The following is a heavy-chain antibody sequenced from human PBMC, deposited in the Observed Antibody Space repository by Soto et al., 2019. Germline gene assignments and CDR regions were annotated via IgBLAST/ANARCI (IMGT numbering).Heavy chain of an antibody. J-gene: IGHJ6*02. CDR2: IIPIFGTA. D-gene: IGHD2-15*01. CDR1: GGTFSSYA. CDR3: ARGDIAAQSPCMDV. V-gene: IGHV1-69*13. Sequence: AASVKVSCKASGGTFSSYAISWVRQAPGQGLEWMGGIIPIFGTANYAQKFQGRVTITADESTSTAYMELSSLRSEDTAVYYCARGDIAAQSPCMDVWGQGTTVTVSS.